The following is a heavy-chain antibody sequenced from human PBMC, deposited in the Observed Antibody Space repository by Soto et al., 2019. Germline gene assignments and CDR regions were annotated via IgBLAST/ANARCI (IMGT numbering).Heavy chain of an antibody. CDR1: GGSFSGYY. Sequence: PSETLSLTCAVYGGSFSGYYWSWIRQPPGKGLEWIGEINHSGSTNYNPSLKSRVTISVDTSKNQFSLKLSSVTAADTAVYYCARGGVVLAARDFDYWGQGTLVTVSS. CDR3: ARGGVVLAARDFDY. V-gene: IGHV4-34*01. D-gene: IGHD6-6*01. J-gene: IGHJ4*02. CDR2: INHSGST.